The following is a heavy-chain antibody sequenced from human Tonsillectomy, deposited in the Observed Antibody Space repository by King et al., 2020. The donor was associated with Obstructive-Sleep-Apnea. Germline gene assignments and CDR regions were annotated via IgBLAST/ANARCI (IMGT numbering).Heavy chain of an antibody. CDR1: GFTFSSYG. CDR2: IRYDGSNK. J-gene: IGHJ3*02. D-gene: IGHD2-2*01. CDR3: AKDLRRYCSSTSCWALDI. V-gene: IGHV3-30*02. Sequence: QLVQSGGGVVQPGRSLRLSCAASGFTFSSYGMHWVRQAPGKGLEWVAFIRYDGSNKYYADSVKGRFTISRDNSKNTLYLQMNSLRAEDTAVYYCAKDLRRYCSSTSCWALDIWGQGTMVTVSS.